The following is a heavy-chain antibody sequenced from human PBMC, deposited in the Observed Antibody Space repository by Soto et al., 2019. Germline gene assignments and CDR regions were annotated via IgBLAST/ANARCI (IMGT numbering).Heavy chain of an antibody. Sequence: GGSLRLSCAASGFTFSSYAMSWVRQAPGKGLEWVSAISGSGGSTYYADSVKGRFTISRDNSKNTLYLQMNSLRPEDTAVYYFAKVSIPWAPSGKGHFAYWGRGTLSTVPS. CDR3: AKVSIPWAPSGKGHFAY. J-gene: IGHJ4*02. V-gene: IGHV3-23*01. CDR1: GFTFSSYA. D-gene: IGHD3-3*01. CDR2: ISGSGGST.